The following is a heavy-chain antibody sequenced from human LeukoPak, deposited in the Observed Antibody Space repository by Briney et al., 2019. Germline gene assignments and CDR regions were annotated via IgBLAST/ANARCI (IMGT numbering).Heavy chain of an antibody. J-gene: IGHJ5*02. D-gene: IGHD6-6*01. CDR2: IYHSGST. Sequence: SETLSLTCSVSGGSMSSYYWSWIRQSPGKGLEWIGYIYHSGSTDYNSSLKSRVTISEDTSKKQFSLKVSSVTAADTAMYYCARVRVAARPFNWFDPWGQGTLVTVSS. CDR3: ARVRVAARPFNWFDP. V-gene: IGHV4-59*12. CDR1: GGSMSSYY.